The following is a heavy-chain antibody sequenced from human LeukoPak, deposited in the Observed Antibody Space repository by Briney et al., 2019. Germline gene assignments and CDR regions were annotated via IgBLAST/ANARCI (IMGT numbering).Heavy chain of an antibody. V-gene: IGHV4-59*01. CDR1: GGSISSYY. J-gene: IGHJ5*02. D-gene: IGHD1-26*01. CDR2: IYYSGST. Sequence: SETLSLTCTVSGGSISSYYWSWIRQPPGQGLEWIGYIYYSGSTNYNPSLKSRVTISVDTSKNQFSLKLSSVTAADTAVYYCARVRRYSGSYWFDPWGQGTLVTVSS. CDR3: ARVRRYSGSYWFDP.